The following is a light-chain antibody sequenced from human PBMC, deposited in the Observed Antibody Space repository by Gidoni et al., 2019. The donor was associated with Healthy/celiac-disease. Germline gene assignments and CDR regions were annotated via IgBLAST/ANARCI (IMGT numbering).Light chain of an antibody. CDR1: QSVLYCSNNKNY. J-gene: IGKJ2*01. V-gene: IGKV4-1*01. CDR2: WSS. CDR3: RQYYSTRDP. Sequence: DIVMMQSPDALAVSLGERAAITCNTSQSVLYCSNNKNYFACYQQQPGQPPKLLIYWSSTRESGVPDRFCGSGSGTDFTLPIISLQPEDVAVYYCRQYYSTRDPFGQXTKLEIK.